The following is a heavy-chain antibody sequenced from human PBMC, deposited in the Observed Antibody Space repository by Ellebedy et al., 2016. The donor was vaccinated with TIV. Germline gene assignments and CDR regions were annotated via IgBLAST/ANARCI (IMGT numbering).Heavy chain of an antibody. CDR3: AHRGAPFSSGYGGDAFDI. Sequence: SGPTLVKPTQTLTLTCSFSGFLLSTSGVGVAWLRQPPGKALEWPTIIYSNDDKRYSPSLKSRLTITKDTSKNQVVLTMTNMDPVDTATYYGAHRGAPFSSGYGGDAFDIWGQGTMVTVSS. D-gene: IGHD5-12*01. CDR1: GFLLSTSGVG. CDR2: IYSNDDK. J-gene: IGHJ3*02. V-gene: IGHV2-5*01.